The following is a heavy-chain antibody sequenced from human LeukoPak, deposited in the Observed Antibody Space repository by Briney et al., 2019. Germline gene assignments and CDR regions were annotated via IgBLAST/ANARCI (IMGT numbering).Heavy chain of an antibody. J-gene: IGHJ2*01. CDR3: ARGGCGDWYFDL. V-gene: IGHV4-34*01. D-gene: IGHD2-15*01. CDR1: GGSFSGYY. CDR2: INHSGST. Sequence: SETLSLTCAVYGGSFSGYYWSWIRQPPGKGLEWIGEINHSGSTNYNPSLKSRVTISVDTSKNQFSLKLSSVTAADTAVYYCARGGCGDWYFDLWGRGTLVTVSS.